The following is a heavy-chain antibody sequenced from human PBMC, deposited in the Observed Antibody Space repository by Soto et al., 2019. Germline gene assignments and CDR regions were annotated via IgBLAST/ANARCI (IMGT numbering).Heavy chain of an antibody. J-gene: IGHJ5*02. V-gene: IGHV5-10-1*01. Sequence: PGESLKISCKGSGYTFTNFWITWVRQMPGKGLEWMGRIDPSDSYTNYSPSFQGHVTISADKSISTAYLQWSSLKASDTAMYYCARTGWDIVVVPADRWFDPWGQGTLVTVSS. CDR1: GYTFTNFW. CDR2: IDPSDSYT. D-gene: IGHD2-2*01. CDR3: ARTGWDIVVVPADRWFDP.